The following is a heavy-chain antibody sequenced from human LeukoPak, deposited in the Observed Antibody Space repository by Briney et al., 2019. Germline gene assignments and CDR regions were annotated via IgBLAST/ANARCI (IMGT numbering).Heavy chain of an antibody. V-gene: IGHV1-69*05. Sequence: GSSAKVSCKASGGTFSSYAISWVRQAPGQGLEWMGGIIPIFGTANYAQKFQGRVTITTDESTSTAYMELSSLRSEDTAVYYCAITITGTTSRFGAFDIWGQGTMVTVSS. J-gene: IGHJ3*02. CDR3: AITITGTTSRFGAFDI. D-gene: IGHD1-20*01. CDR2: IIPIFGTA. CDR1: GGTFSSYA.